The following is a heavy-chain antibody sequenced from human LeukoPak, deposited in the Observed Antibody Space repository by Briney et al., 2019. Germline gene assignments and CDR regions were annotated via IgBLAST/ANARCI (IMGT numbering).Heavy chain of an antibody. J-gene: IGHJ4*02. CDR3: ARGEKPYDY. V-gene: IGHV1-18*01. D-gene: IGHD1-26*01. Sequence: GASVKVSCKTSGYTFTYYVISWVRQAPGQGLEWMGWINAYNGNTNDAQKFQGRVTMTTDTSTSTAYMELRSLRSDDTAVYYCARGEKPYDYWGQGTLVSVYS. CDR2: INAYNGNT. CDR1: GYTFTYYV.